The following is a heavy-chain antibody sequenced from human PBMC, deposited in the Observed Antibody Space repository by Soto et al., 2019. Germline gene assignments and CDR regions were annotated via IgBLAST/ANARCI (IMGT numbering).Heavy chain of an antibody. CDR1: GYTFTSYY. V-gene: IGHV1-46*01. J-gene: IGHJ4*02. CDR2: INPSGGST. Sequence: ASVKVSCKASGYTFTSYYMHWVRQAPGQGLEWMGIINPSGGSTSYAQKFQGRVTMTRDTSTSTVYMELSSLRSEDTAVYYCARGRIYDYVWGTSRYHFDYWGQGTLVTVSS. D-gene: IGHD3-16*02. CDR3: ARGRIYDYVWGTSRYHFDY.